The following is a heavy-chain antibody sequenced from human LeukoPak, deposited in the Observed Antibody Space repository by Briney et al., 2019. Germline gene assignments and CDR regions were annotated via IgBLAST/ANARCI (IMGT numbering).Heavy chain of an antibody. J-gene: IGHJ5*02. D-gene: IGHD5-12*01. V-gene: IGHV3-23*01. Sequence: GGSLRLSCAASGFTFSSYAMSWVRQAPGKGLEWVSAISGSGGSTYYADSVEGRFTISRDNSKNTLYLQMNSLRAEDTAVYYCAKAPSLPNVLATGWFDPWGQGTLVTVSS. CDR1: GFTFSSYA. CDR2: ISGSGGST. CDR3: AKAPSLPNVLATGWFDP.